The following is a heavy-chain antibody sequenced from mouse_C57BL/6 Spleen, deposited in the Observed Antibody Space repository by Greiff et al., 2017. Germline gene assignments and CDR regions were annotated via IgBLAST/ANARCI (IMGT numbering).Heavy chain of an antibody. Sequence: VQLQQSGPELVKPGASVKISCKASGYTFTDYYMNWVKQSHGKSLEWIGDINPNNGGTSYNQKFKGKATLTVDKSSSTAYMELRSLTSEDSAVYYCARRIWYDYDVPVFAYWGQGTLVTVSA. CDR3: ARRIWYDYDVPVFAY. D-gene: IGHD2-4*01. V-gene: IGHV1-26*01. CDR2: INPNNGGT. CDR1: GYTFTDYY. J-gene: IGHJ3*01.